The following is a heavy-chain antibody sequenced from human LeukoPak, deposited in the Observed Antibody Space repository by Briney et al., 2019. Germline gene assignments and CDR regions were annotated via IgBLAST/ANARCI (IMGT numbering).Heavy chain of an antibody. V-gene: IGHV1-18*01. CDR1: GYSFVGYG. CDR3: ARVLWVRGVIRTRRNAFDI. Sequence: ASVKVSCKASGYSFVGYGITWVRQAPGQGLEWMGWFNPENGNTNYAQKVQGRVTMTADTSTSTSYMELRSLRSDDTAVYYCARVLWVRGVIRTRRNAFDIWGQGTMVTVSS. D-gene: IGHD3-10*01. CDR2: FNPENGNT. J-gene: IGHJ3*02.